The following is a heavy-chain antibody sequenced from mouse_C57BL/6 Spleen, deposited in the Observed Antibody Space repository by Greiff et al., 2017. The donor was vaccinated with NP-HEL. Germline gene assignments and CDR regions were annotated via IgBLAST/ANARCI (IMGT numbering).Heavy chain of an antibody. CDR1: GYTFTDYN. V-gene: IGHV1-18*01. D-gene: IGHD4-1*01. CDR3: ARRELTGLFAY. J-gene: IGHJ3*01. CDR2: INPNNGGT. Sequence: EVKLMESGPELVKPGASVKIPCKASGYTFTDYNMDWVKQSHGKSLEWIGDINPNNGGTIYNQKFKGKATLTVDKSSSTAYMELRSLTSEDTAVYYCARRELTGLFAYWGQGTLVTVSA.